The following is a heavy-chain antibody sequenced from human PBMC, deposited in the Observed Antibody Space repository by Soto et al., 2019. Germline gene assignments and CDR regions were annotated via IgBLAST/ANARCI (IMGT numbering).Heavy chain of an antibody. CDR3: ARVLDYYDSSGYYGY. CDR1: GGTFSSYA. V-gene: IGHV1-69*13. J-gene: IGHJ4*02. CDR2: IIPIFGTA. D-gene: IGHD3-22*01. Sequence: SVKVSCKASGGTFSSYAISWVRQAPGQGLEWMGGIIPIFGTANYAQKFQGRVTITADESTSTAYMELSSLRSEDTAVYYCARVLDYYDSSGYYGYWGQGTLVTVSS.